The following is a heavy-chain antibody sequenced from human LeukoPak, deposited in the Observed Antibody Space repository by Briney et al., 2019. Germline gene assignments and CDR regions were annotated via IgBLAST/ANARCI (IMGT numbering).Heavy chain of an antibody. CDR2: IYPGDSDT. D-gene: IGHD6-19*01. Sequence: GESLKISCKGSGYSFTSYWIGWVRQMPGKGLEWMGIIYPGDSDTRYSPSFQGQVTISADKSISTAYLQWSGLKASDTAMYYCARLLEYSSGWYERQGAFDIWGQGTMVTVSS. J-gene: IGHJ3*02. V-gene: IGHV5-51*01. CDR3: ARLLEYSSGWYERQGAFDI. CDR1: GYSFTSYW.